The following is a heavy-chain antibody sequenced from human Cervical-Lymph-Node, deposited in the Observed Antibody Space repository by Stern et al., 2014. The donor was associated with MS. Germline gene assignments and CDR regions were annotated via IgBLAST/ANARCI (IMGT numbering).Heavy chain of an antibody. D-gene: IGHD2-15*01. J-gene: IGHJ6*02. V-gene: IGHV3-30*18. CDR2: ISYDGSNK. CDR1: AFTFSSYG. CDR3: AKGGGLDHWGYYGMDV. Sequence: DQLVESGGGVVQPGRSLRLSCAASAFTFSSYGMHWVRQAPGKGLEWVAGISYDGSNKYYADSVKGRFTISRDNSKNTLYLQMNSLRAEDTAVYYCAKGGGLDHWGYYGMDVWGQGTTVTVSS.